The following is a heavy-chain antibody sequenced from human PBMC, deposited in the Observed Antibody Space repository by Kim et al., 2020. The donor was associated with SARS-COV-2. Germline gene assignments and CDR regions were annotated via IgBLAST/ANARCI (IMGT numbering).Heavy chain of an antibody. J-gene: IGHJ6*02. CDR1: GFTFSSYG. CDR2: IWYDGSNK. CDR3: AKDMVRGVIGYGMDV. D-gene: IGHD3-10*01. Sequence: GGSLRLSCAASGFTFSSYGMHWVRQAPGKGLEWVAVIWYDGSNKYYADSVKGRFTISRDNSKNTLYLQMNSLRAEDTAVYYCAKDMVRGVIGYGMDVWGQGTTVTVSS. V-gene: IGHV3-33*06.